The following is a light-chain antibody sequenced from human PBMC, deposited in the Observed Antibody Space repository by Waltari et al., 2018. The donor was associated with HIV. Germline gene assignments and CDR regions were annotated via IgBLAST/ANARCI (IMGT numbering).Light chain of an antibody. Sequence: DIVISQSPDSLDVSLGERATIKCKSSQSVLYISNNKNYLAWYQQKPGQPPKLLIYWASTRESGVPDRFSGSGSGPDFTLTISSLQAEDVAVYYCQQYYSFPLTFGGGTKVEIK. V-gene: IGKV4-1*01. J-gene: IGKJ4*01. CDR2: WAS. CDR3: QQYYSFPLT. CDR1: QSVLYISNNKNY.